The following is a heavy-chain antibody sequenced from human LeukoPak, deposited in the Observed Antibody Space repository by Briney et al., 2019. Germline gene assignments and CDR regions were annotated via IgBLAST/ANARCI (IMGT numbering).Heavy chain of an antibody. V-gene: IGHV4-4*07. D-gene: IGHD6-13*01. CDR2: IYTSGST. CDR1: GCSISSYY. CDR3: ARNLIPEQLVLNF. J-gene: IGHJ4*02. Sequence: PSETLSLTCTVSGCSISSYYWSWIRQPAGKGLEWIGRIYTSGSTNYNPSLKSRVTMSVDTSKNQFSLNLRSVTPEDTAVYYCARNLIPEQLVLNFWGQGTLVTVSS.